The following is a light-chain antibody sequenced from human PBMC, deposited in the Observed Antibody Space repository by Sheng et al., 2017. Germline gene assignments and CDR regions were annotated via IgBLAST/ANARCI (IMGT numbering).Light chain of an antibody. CDR2: GAS. CDR1: QRISTD. Sequence: ETVMTQYPVTLSVSPGERATLSCRASQRISTDLAWYQQKPGQAPRLLIYGASTRATGIPARFSGSGSGTEFTLTISSLEAEDLAVYYCHHRTYWPPVYTFGQGTKLEI. J-gene: IGKJ2*01. CDR3: HHRTYWPPVYT. V-gene: IGKV3-15*01.